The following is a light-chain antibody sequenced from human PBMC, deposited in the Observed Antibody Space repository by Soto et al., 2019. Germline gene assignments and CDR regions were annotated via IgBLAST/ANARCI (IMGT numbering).Light chain of an antibody. CDR1: QSVSNNY. CDR2: DTF. CDR3: QQYSSSPWT. V-gene: IGKV3D-20*01. J-gene: IGKJ1*01. Sequence: EIVLTQSPATLSLSPGERATLSCGASQSVSNNYLAWYQQRPGLAPRLLIYDTFYRANGIPDRFSGSGSGTDFTLTISRLEREDFALYYCQQYSSSPWTFGQGTTLEIK.